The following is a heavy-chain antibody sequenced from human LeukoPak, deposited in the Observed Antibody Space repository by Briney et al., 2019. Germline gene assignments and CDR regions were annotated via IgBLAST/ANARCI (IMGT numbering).Heavy chain of an antibody. CDR2: IIPILGIA. Sequence: GASVKVSCKASGYTFTSYGISWVRQAPGRGLEWMGRIIPILGIANYAQKFQGRVTITADKSTSTAYMELSSLRSEDTAVYYCASWVADTDGMDVWGQGTTVTVSS. V-gene: IGHV1-69*04. J-gene: IGHJ6*02. D-gene: IGHD5-18*01. CDR1: GYTFTSYG. CDR3: ASWVADTDGMDV.